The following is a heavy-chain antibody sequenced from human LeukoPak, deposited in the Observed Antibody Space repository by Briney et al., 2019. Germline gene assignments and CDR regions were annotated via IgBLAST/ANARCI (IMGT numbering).Heavy chain of an antibody. V-gene: IGHV3-48*03. CDR3: ARSRIAVAGTLDY. Sequence: PGGSLRLSCAASGFTFSSYEMNWVRQAPGKGLEWVSYISSSGSTKHYADSVKGRFTISRDNAKNSLYLQMNSLRVEDTAVYYCARSRIAVAGTLDYWGQGTLVTVSS. CDR1: GFTFSSYE. D-gene: IGHD6-19*01. J-gene: IGHJ4*02. CDR2: ISSSGSTK.